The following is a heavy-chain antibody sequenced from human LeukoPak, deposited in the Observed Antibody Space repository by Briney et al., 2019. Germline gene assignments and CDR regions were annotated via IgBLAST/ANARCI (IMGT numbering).Heavy chain of an antibody. CDR2: ISGSGGST. Sequence: GGSLRLSCAASGFTFSSYAMSWVRQAPGKGLEWVSAISGSGGSTYYADPVKGRFTISRDNSKNTLYLQMNSLRAEDTAVYYCAKEGDSSGYYYYFDYWGQGTLVTVSS. CDR3: AKEGDSSGYYYYFDY. CDR1: GFTFSSYA. D-gene: IGHD3-22*01. V-gene: IGHV3-23*01. J-gene: IGHJ4*02.